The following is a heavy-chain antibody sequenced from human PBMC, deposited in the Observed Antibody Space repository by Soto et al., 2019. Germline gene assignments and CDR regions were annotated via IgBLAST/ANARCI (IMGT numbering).Heavy chain of an antibody. J-gene: IGHJ1*01. Sequence: EVQLVESGGGLVQPGRSLRLSCAASGFTFDDYAMHWVRQAPGKGLEWVSGISWNSDSIGYADSVKGRFTISRDNAKNSLHLQMNSLRAEDTALYYCAKDRDSSGWSDFQHWGQGTLVTVSS. CDR1: GFTFDDYA. D-gene: IGHD6-19*01. CDR2: ISWNSDSI. V-gene: IGHV3-9*01. CDR3: AKDRDSSGWSDFQH.